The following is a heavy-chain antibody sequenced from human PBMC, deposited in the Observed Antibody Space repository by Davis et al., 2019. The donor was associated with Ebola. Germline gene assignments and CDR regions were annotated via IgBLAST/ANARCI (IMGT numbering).Heavy chain of an antibody. Sequence: MPSETLSLTCAVYGGSFSGYYWTWIRQPPGKGLEWIGEITHSGSTNDNPSLQSRVTISVDASRNQFSLNLRSVTAADTALYYCARGRYCAGGSCYGMDVWGKGTTVTVSS. J-gene: IGHJ6*04. D-gene: IGHD2-8*02. CDR2: ITHSGST. V-gene: IGHV4-34*01. CDR3: ARGRYCAGGSCYGMDV. CDR1: GGSFSGYY.